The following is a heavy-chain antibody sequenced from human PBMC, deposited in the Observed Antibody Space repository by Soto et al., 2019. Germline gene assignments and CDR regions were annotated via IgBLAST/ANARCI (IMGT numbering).Heavy chain of an antibody. Sequence: QVQLQESGPGLVKPSQTLSLTCTVSGGSISSGGYYWSWIRQHPWKGLEWIGYSYYSGSTYYNPSLKSRVTISVDTSKNQFSLKLSSVTAADTAVYYCARGVTIFGWDYWGQGTLVTVSS. J-gene: IGHJ4*02. V-gene: IGHV4-31*03. CDR3: ARGVTIFGWDY. CDR1: GGSISSGGYY. D-gene: IGHD3-3*01. CDR2: SYYSGST.